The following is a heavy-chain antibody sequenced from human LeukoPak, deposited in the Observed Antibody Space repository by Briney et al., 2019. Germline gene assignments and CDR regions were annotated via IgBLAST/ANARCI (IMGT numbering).Heavy chain of an antibody. D-gene: IGHD3-10*01. CDR3: AREPYDGELPDDY. CDR2: INSDGSST. Sequence: GGSLRLSCAASGFTFSSYWMHWVRRAPGKGLVRVSRINSDGSSTSYADSVKGRFTISRDNAKNTLYLQMNSLRAEDTAVYYCAREPYDGELPDDYWGQGTLVTVSS. V-gene: IGHV3-74*01. CDR1: GFTFSSYW. J-gene: IGHJ4*02.